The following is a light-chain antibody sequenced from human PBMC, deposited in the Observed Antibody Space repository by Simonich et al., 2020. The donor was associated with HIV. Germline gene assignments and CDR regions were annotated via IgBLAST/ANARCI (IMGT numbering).Light chain of an antibody. CDR3: QQYNNWPLF. J-gene: IGKJ2*01. CDR1: QGVSNN. V-gene: IGKV3-15*01. CDR2: GAS. Sequence: EIVMTQSPATLSVSPGEGSTLSCRASQGVSNNLAWYQQKPCQAPRLLIYGASTRATGIPARFSGSGSGTEFTLTISSMQSEDFAVYYCQQYNNWPLFFGQGTKLEIK.